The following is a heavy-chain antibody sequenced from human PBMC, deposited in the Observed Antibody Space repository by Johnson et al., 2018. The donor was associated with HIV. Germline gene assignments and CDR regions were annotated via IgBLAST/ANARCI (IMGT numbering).Heavy chain of an antibody. D-gene: IGHD2-15*01. CDR3: ARTTISCCGVTGRCFHV. CDR2: ISYDGTNK. Sequence: QMLLVESGGGLAQPGGSLRLSCAASKFTFSSYPMHWVRQAPGKGLEWVALISYDGTNKYYADSAKGRFTISRDNSRNTLFLQMNSLRVEDTAAFHCARTTISCCGVTGRCFHVWG. CDR1: KFTFSSYP. J-gene: IGHJ3*01. V-gene: IGHV3-30*04.